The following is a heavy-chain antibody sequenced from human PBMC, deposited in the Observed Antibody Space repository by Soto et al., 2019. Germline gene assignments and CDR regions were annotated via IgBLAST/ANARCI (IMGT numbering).Heavy chain of an antibody. CDR3: ARSQTTVTSYDY. CDR2: IYHSGST. D-gene: IGHD4-17*01. V-gene: IGHV4-30-2*01. Sequence: PSETLSPTSPISGASISRGGYSSPWIRQPPGKGLEWIGYIYHSGSTYYNPSLKSRVTISVDRSKNQFSLKLSSVTAADTAVYYCARSQTTVTSYDYWGQGTLVTVSS. J-gene: IGHJ4*02. CDR1: GASISRGGYS.